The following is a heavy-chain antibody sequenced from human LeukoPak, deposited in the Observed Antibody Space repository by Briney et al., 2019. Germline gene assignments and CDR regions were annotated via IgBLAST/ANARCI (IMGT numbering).Heavy chain of an antibody. Sequence: SETLSLTCTVSGGSISSGSYYWSWIRQPAGKGLEWIGRIYTSGSTNHNPSLKSRVTISVDTSKNQFSLKLSSVTAADTAVYYCARDKREPYGSGSSWGQGTLVTVSS. CDR1: GGSISSGSYY. CDR2: IYTSGST. CDR3: ARDKREPYGSGSS. J-gene: IGHJ4*02. V-gene: IGHV4-61*02. D-gene: IGHD3-10*01.